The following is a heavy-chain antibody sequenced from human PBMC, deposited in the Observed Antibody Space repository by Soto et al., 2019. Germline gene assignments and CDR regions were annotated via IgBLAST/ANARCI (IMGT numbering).Heavy chain of an antibody. D-gene: IGHD3-9*01. CDR1: GITFNNFA. CDR2: VSASAGNT. V-gene: IGHV3-23*01. Sequence: GGSLRLSCAASGITFNNFALSWVRQAPGKGLEWVSGVSASAGNTYYADSVKGRFTISRDNSKNTLYLQMNSLRAEDTAVYYCAKDQGARYFDWLLSPATYFDYWGQGTLVTVSS. J-gene: IGHJ4*02. CDR3: AKDQGARYFDWLLSPATYFDY.